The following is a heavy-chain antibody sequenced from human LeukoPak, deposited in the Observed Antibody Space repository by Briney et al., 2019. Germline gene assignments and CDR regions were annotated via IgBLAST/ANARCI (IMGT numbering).Heavy chain of an antibody. J-gene: IGHJ4*02. D-gene: IGHD3-10*01. CDR3: ARDYYGSGSYYPGGYFDY. CDR1: GYSFTSYW. Sequence: GDSLKISCKGSGYSFTSYWIGWVRQMPGKGLEWMGIIYPGDSDTRYSPSFQGQVTISADKSISTAYLQWSSLKASDTAMYYCARDYYGSGSYYPGGYFDYWGQGTLVTVSS. V-gene: IGHV5-51*01. CDR2: IYPGDSDT.